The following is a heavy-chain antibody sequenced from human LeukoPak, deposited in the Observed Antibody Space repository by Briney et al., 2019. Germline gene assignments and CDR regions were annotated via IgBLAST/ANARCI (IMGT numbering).Heavy chain of an antibody. CDR1: GFTFSSYA. CDR3: AKDPQYYYDSSGLNWYFDL. D-gene: IGHD3-22*01. Sequence: PGGSLRLSCAASGFTFSSYAMSWVRQAPGKGLEWVSAISGSGGSTYYADSVKGRFTISRDNSKNTLYLQMNSLRAEDTAVYYCAKDPQYYYDSSGLNWYFDLWGRGTLVTVSS. J-gene: IGHJ2*01. CDR2: ISGSGGST. V-gene: IGHV3-23*01.